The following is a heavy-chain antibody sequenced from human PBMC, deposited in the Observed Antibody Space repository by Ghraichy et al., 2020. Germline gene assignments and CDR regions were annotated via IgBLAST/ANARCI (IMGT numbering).Heavy chain of an antibody. J-gene: IGHJ4*02. Sequence: GESLNISCAASGFTFSSHPMNWVRQAPGKGLEWVSTLSGSGGSTYYTDSVRGRFTISRDNSKNTLFLQMNSLRAEDTAVYYCARRTQDWGFFDYWGQGTLVTVSS. V-gene: IGHV3-23*01. CDR2: LSGSGGST. D-gene: IGHD3/OR15-3a*01. CDR1: GFTFSSHP. CDR3: ARRTQDWGFFDY.